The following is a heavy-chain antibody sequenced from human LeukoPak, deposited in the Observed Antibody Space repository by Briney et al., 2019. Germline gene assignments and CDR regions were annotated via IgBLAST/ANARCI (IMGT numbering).Heavy chain of an antibody. Sequence: PGGSLRLSCAASGFTVSSNYMSWVRQAPGKGLEWVSVIYSAGSTYYADSVKGRFTISRDNSKNTLYLQMNSLRAEDTAVYYCAKDLYAWELLRYFDYWGQGTLVTVSS. CDR3: AKDLYAWELLRYFDY. D-gene: IGHD1-26*01. CDR2: IYSAGST. CDR1: GFTVSSNY. V-gene: IGHV3-53*01. J-gene: IGHJ4*02.